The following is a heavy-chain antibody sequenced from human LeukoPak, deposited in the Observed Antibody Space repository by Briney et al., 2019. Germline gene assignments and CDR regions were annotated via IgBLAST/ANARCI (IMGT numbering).Heavy chain of an antibody. Sequence: PGASVKVSCKASGYTFTSYGISWVRQAPGQGLEWMGWISAYNGNTNYAQKLQGRVTMTTDTSTSTAYMELRSLRSDDTAVYYCARDHGPYCSGGSCYSGGSDYWGPRTLVTVSS. CDR2: ISAYNGNT. J-gene: IGHJ4*02. CDR1: GYTFTSYG. D-gene: IGHD2-15*01. V-gene: IGHV1-18*01. CDR3: ARDHGPYCSGGSCYSGGSDY.